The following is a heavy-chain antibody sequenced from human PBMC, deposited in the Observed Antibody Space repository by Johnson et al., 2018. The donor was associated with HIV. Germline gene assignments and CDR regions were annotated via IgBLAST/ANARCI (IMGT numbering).Heavy chain of an antibody. CDR2: IGIGGDT. D-gene: IGHD1-1*01. CDR1: GFTFDDYG. V-gene: IGHV3-13*01. Sequence: VQLVESGGGVVRPGGSLRLSCAASGFTFDDYGMSWVRQGTGKGLEWVSAIGIGGDTYYAGSVQGRFTISRENAKNSLYLQMNSLRAGDTAVYYCARGDWNRDAFDIWGQGTMVTVSS. J-gene: IGHJ3*02. CDR3: ARGDWNRDAFDI.